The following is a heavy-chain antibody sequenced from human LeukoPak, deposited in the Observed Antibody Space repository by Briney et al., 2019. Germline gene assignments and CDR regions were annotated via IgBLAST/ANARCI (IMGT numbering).Heavy chain of an antibody. CDR3: AGEGVYDILTGPFDY. Sequence: ASVKVSCKASGGTFSSYAISWVRQAPGQGLEWMGRIIPILGIANYAQKFQGRVTITADKSTSTAYMELSSLRSEDTAVYYCAGEGVYDILTGPFDYWGQGTLATVSS. CDR2: IIPILGIA. D-gene: IGHD3-9*01. J-gene: IGHJ4*02. V-gene: IGHV1-69*04. CDR1: GGTFSSYA.